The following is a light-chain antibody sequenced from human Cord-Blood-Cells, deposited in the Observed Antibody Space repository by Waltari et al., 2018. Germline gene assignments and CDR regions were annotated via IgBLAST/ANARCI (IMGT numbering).Light chain of an antibody. CDR3: QQSYSTPRT. Sequence: ITCRVSQSISSYLNWYQQKPGKAPKLLIYAASSLQSGVPSRFSGSGSGTDFTLTISSLQPEDFATYYCQQSYSTPRTFGQGTKVEIK. CDR1: QSISSY. CDR2: AAS. J-gene: IGKJ1*01. V-gene: IGKV1-39*01.